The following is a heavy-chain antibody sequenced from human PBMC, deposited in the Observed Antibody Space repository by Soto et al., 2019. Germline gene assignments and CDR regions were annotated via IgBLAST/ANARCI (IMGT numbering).Heavy chain of an antibody. D-gene: IGHD6-13*01. CDR1: GGSISSYY. CDR2: IYYSGST. CDR3: ARARIAAAGTWVGFHYYYYMDV. J-gene: IGHJ6*03. Sequence: SETLSLTCTVSGGSISSYYWSWIRQPPGKGLEWIGYIYYSGSTNYNPSLKSRVTISVDTSKNQFSLKLSSVTAADTAVYYCARARIAAAGTWVGFHYYYYMDVWGKGTTVTVSS. V-gene: IGHV4-59*01.